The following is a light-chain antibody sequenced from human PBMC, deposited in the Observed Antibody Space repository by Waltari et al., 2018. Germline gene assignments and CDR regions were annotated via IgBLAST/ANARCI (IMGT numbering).Light chain of an antibody. CDR3: QQYYSAPLT. Sequence: DIVMTQSPDSLAVSLGERATINCTSRQSVFTSPNNKNYLAWYQQKSRQPPTLLLSWASTREAGVPYRFIGSGSGTEFTLTISSLQAEDVAIYYCQQYYSAPLTFGPGTKVDIK. J-gene: IGKJ3*01. CDR1: QSVFTSPNNKNY. V-gene: IGKV4-1*01. CDR2: WAS.